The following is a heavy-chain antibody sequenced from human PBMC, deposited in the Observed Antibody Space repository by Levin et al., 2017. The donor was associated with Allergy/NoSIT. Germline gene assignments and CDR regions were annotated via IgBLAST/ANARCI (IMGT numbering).Heavy chain of an antibody. J-gene: IGHJ6*02. V-gene: IGHV3-23*01. CDR3: AKDRSPSYGSLYYYYGMDV. CDR2: ISGSGGTT. D-gene: IGHD2/OR15-2a*01. CDR1: GFTFSTYA. Sequence: GESLKISCAASGFTFSTYAMTWVRQAPGKGLEWVSSISGSGGTTHYADSVKGRFTISRDNSRNTLYLQMNSLRAEDTAIYYCAKDRSPSYGSLYYYYGMDVWGQGTTVTVSS.